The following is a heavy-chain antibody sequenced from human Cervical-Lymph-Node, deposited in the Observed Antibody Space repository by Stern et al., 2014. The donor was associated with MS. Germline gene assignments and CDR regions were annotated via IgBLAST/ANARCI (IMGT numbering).Heavy chain of an antibody. J-gene: IGHJ4*02. V-gene: IGHV1-46*01. Sequence: DQLVEYGAEVRKPGASVKDSCKASGYTLTSNYMHWVRQAPGQGLEWMGIINPSGGSTSYAQKFQGRLTMTRDTSTSTVYMELSSLRSEDTAVYYCAGGHTFDNWGQGTLVTVSS. CDR2: INPSGGST. CDR3: AGGHTFDN. CDR1: GYTLTSNY.